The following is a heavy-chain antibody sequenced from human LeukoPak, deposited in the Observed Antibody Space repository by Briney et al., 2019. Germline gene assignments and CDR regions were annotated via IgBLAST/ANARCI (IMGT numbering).Heavy chain of an antibody. D-gene: IGHD6-13*01. V-gene: IGHV3-30*18. J-gene: IGHJ3*02. CDR3: AKDQQGISGAFDI. Sequence: GGSLRLSCAASGFTFSSYGMHWVRQAPGKGLEWVAVISYDGSNKYYADSVKGRLTISRDNSKNTLYLQMNSLRAEDTAVYYCAKDQQGISGAFDIWGQGTMVTVSS. CDR1: GFTFSSYG. CDR2: ISYDGSNK.